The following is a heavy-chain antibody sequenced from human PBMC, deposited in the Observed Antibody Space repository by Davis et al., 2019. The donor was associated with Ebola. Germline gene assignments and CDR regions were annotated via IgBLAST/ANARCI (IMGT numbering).Heavy chain of an antibody. CDR1: GVSISRHY. V-gene: IGHV4-59*03. Sequence: PGGSLRLSCTVAGVSISRHYWSWIRQPPGKRLEWIGSIHYTGSAYYNSSLASRATIPVDTSNNQFSLKLTSVTAADTSMYYCSERGSSVWSQGTLVTVSS. CDR2: IHYTGSA. J-gene: IGHJ4*02. CDR3: SERGSSV. D-gene: IGHD3-10*01.